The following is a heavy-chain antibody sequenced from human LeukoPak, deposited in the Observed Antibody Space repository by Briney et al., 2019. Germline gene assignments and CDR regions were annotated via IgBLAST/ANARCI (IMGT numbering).Heavy chain of an antibody. V-gene: IGHV3-74*01. J-gene: IGHJ4*02. Sequence: SGGSLRLSCAASGFTFSDYWMHWVRQAPGKGLVWVSRLTSDGRSTSYADSVKGRFTMSRDNAKNTLFLQINSLRDEDTAVYYCAKGASTYSDYWGQGTPVTVSS. CDR3: AKGASTYSDY. CDR2: LTSDGRST. CDR1: GFTFSDYW.